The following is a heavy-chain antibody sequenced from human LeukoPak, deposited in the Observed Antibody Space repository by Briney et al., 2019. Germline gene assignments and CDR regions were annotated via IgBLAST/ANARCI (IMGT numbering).Heavy chain of an antibody. CDR3: ARGGSSWYSIEWVEWFDP. CDR2: IYYSGST. CDR1: GGSISSYY. J-gene: IGHJ5*02. D-gene: IGHD6-13*01. V-gene: IGHV4-59*01. Sequence: SETLSLTCTVPGGSISSYYWSWIRQPPGKGLEWIGYIYYSGSTNYHPSLKSRVTISVDTSKNQFSLKLSSVTAADTAVYYCARGGSSWYSIEWVEWFDPWGQGTLVTVSS.